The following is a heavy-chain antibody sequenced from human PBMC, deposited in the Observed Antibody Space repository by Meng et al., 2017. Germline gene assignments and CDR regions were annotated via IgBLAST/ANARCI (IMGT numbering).Heavy chain of an antibody. CDR1: GYTFTGYY. V-gene: IGHV1-2*02. CDR2: INPNSGGT. D-gene: IGHD6-19*01. J-gene: IGHJ4*02. Sequence: ASVKVSCKASGYTFTGYYMHWVRQAPGQGLEWMGWINPNSGGTIYAQKFQGRVTMTRDTSISTAYMELSRLRSDDTAVYYCARGLVLSWLDWDYWGQGTLVTVSS. CDR3: ARGLVLSWLDWDY.